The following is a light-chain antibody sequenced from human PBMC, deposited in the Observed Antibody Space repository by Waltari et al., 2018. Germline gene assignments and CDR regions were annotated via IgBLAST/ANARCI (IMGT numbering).Light chain of an antibody. V-gene: IGKV3-11*01. J-gene: IGKJ5*01. CDR2: DAS. CDR3: QQRSNWPIT. CDR1: QSVSSS. Sequence: DIVMTQSPATLSLSPGERATLSCRASQSVSSSLAWYQQKPGQAPSLLIYDASNRATGIPARFSGSGSGTDFILTISSLEPEDFAVYYCQQRSNWPITFGQGTRLEIK.